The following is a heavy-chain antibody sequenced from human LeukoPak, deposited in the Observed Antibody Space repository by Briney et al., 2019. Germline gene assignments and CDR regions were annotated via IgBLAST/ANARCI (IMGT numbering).Heavy chain of an antibody. Sequence: SQTLSLTCAVSGGSISSGSYYWSWIRQPAGKGLEWIGRVYTSGGTNYNPSLKSRVTISVDTSKNQFSLKLSSETAADTAVYYCARGVLWFGENDYYYMDVWGKGTTVTVSS. CDR3: ARGVLWFGENDYYYMDV. V-gene: IGHV4-61*02. D-gene: IGHD3-10*01. CDR1: GGSISSGSYY. J-gene: IGHJ6*03. CDR2: VYTSGGT.